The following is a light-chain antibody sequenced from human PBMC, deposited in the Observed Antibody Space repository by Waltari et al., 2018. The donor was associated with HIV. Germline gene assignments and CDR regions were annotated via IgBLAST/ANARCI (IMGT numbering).Light chain of an antibody. J-gene: IGKJ1*01. V-gene: IGKV4-1*01. CDR3: QQYSSPPRT. CDR1: QNLIHFSNYNNY. CDR2: WAS. Sequence: DIVMTQSPDSLAVSLGERATINCKYSQNLIHFSNYNNYLAWYQQKPGQPPKLHIYWASTREAGVPDRFNGSGSGTDFSLTISSLQAEDVAVYYCQQYSSPPRTFGQGTKVEIK.